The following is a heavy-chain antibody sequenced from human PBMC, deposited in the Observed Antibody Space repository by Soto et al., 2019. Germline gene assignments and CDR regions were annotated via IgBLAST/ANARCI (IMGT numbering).Heavy chain of an antibody. CDR1: GYTFTSYA. J-gene: IGHJ6*02. CDR3: AIVGATLYYYYGMDV. CDR2: INAGNGNT. Sequence: ASVKVSCKASGYTFTSYAMHWVRQAPGQRLEWMGWINAGNGNTKYSQKFQGRVTITRDTSASTAYMELSSLRSEDTAVYYCAIVGATLYYYYGMDVWGQGTTVTVSS. V-gene: IGHV1-3*01. D-gene: IGHD1-26*01.